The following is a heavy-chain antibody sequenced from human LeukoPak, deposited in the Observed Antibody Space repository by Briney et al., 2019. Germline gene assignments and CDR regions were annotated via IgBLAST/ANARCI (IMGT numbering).Heavy chain of an antibody. CDR1: GDSINAYY. D-gene: IGHD3-16*01. CDR3: ASRRGGGGGNANYNGFDP. Sequence: SETLSLTCTVSGDSINAYYWGWIRQPPGKGLEWIGYIYFSGTTKYNPSLESRVTISVDTSKNQFSLKLSSVTAADTAVYYCASRRGGGGGNANYNGFDPGGQETLSPSPQ. CDR2: IYFSGTT. J-gene: IGHJ5*02. V-gene: IGHV4-59*08.